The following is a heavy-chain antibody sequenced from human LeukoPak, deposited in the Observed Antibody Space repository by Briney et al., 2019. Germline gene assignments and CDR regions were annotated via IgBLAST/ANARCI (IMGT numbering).Heavy chain of an antibody. Sequence: QPGGSLRLSCAASGFTFSTYWMHWVRQVPGKGLVWVSRINSDGSITTYADSVKGRFTISRDNAKNSLYLQMNSLRAEDTAVYYCARGNGYPAEYFQDWGQGTLVTVSS. CDR1: GFTFSTYW. CDR2: INSDGSIT. V-gene: IGHV3-74*01. CDR3: ARGNGYPAEYFQD. D-gene: IGHD3-22*01. J-gene: IGHJ1*01.